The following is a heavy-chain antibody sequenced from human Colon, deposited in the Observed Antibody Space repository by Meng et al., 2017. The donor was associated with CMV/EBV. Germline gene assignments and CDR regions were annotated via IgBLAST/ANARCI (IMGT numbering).Heavy chain of an antibody. Sequence: SETLSLTCNVSGGSITRSSFYWGWIRQPPGKGPEWIGSIYYSGSTQYNPPLKSRVTISVDTSKNQFSLSLSSVTAADTAVYYCARARGYSYGLTYYYYGMDVWGQGTTVTVSS. D-gene: IGHD5-18*01. CDR2: IYYSGST. CDR1: GGSITRSSFY. J-gene: IGHJ6*02. V-gene: IGHV4-39*07. CDR3: ARARGYSYGLTYYYYGMDV.